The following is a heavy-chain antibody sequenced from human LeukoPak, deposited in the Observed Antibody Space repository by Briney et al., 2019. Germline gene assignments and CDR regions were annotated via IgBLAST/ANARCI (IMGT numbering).Heavy chain of an antibody. D-gene: IGHD6-19*01. CDR2: INPNSGGT. CDR1: GYTFTGYY. Sequence: RGASVKVSCKASGYTFTGYYMHWVRQAPGQGLEWMGWINPNSGGTNYAQKFQGRVTMTRDTSISTAYMELSRLRSDDTAVYYCARVRGGSGWIDYWGQGTLVTVSS. J-gene: IGHJ4*02. V-gene: IGHV1-2*02. CDR3: ARVRGGSGWIDY.